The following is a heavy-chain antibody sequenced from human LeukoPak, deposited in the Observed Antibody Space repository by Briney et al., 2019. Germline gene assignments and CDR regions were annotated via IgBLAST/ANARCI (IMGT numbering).Heavy chain of an antibody. CDR2: IYTSGST. D-gene: IGHD3-10*01. CDR1: GGSISSGSYY. V-gene: IGHV4-61*02. Sequence: SQTLSLTCTVSGGSISSGSYYWSWIRQPAGKGLEWIGRIYTSGSTNYNPSLKSRVTISVDTSKNQFSLKLSSVTAADTAVYYCARGRPRGWFDPWGQGTLVTVSS. J-gene: IGHJ5*02. CDR3: ARGRPRGWFDP.